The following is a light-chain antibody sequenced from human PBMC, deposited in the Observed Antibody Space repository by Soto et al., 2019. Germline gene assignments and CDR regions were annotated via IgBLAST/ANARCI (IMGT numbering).Light chain of an antibody. J-gene: IGKJ2*01. V-gene: IGKV4-1*01. CDR1: QSVLYSSNNKNY. CDR3: QQYESTPPT. Sequence: DNVMTQSPDSLAVSLGERATINCKSSQSVLYSSNNKNYLSWYQQRPGQPPKLLIYWASTRESGVPDRFSGSGSGTDFTLTITRLQAEDVAVYYCQQYESTPPTFGQGTKLEIK. CDR2: WAS.